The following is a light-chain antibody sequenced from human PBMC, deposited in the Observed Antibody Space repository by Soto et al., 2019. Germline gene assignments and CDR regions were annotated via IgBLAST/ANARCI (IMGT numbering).Light chain of an antibody. Sequence: QSALTQPASVSGSPGQSITISCTGTGSDVGGYNYVSWYQHHPGKAPKLMIYEVSNRPSGVSNRFSGSKSGNTASLTISGLQAEDEAEYYCSSYTSSSTPHLVFGGGTKLTVL. CDR1: GSDVGGYNY. J-gene: IGLJ2*01. CDR2: EVS. CDR3: SSYTSSSTPHLV. V-gene: IGLV2-14*01.